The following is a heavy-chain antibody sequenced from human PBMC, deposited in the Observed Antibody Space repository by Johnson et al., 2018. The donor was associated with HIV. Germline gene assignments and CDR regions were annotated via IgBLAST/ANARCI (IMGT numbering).Heavy chain of an antibody. J-gene: IGHJ3*02. CDR1: GFTFSSYA. CDR3: ARDRFGSGRPNAFDI. V-gene: IGHV3-30*04. CDR2: IKEHGSEK. Sequence: QVQLVESGGGVVQPGRSLRLSCAASGFTFSSYAMHWVRQAPGKGLEWVANIKEHGSEKYYVDSVKGRFTISRDNSKNTVYLQLNTLRPEDTAVYYCARDRFGSGRPNAFDIWGQGTLVSVSS. D-gene: IGHD3-10*01.